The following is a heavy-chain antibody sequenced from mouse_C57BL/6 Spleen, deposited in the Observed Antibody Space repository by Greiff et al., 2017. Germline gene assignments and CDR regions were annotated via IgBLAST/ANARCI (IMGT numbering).Heavy chain of an antibody. CDR3: ARGPHYYGSSYDWYFDV. CDR1: GFTFSSYA. J-gene: IGHJ1*03. V-gene: IGHV5-4*03. CDR2: ISDGGSYT. Sequence: EVKLVESGGGLVKPGGSLKLSCAASGFTFSSYAMSWVRQTPEKRLEWVATISDGGSYTYYPDNVKGRFTISRDNAKNNLYLQMSHLKSEDTAMYYCARGPHYYGSSYDWYFDVWGTGTTVTVSS. D-gene: IGHD1-1*01.